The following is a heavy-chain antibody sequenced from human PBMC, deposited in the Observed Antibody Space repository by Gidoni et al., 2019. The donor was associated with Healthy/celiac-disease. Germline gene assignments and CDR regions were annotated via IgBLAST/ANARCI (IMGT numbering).Heavy chain of an antibody. CDR2: ISYDGSNK. D-gene: IGHD1-1*01. J-gene: IGHJ4*02. V-gene: IGHV3-30*18. CDR1: GFTFSSYG. Sequence: QVQLVESGGGVVQPGRSLRLSCAASGFTFSSYGMHWVRQAPGKGLEWVAVISYDGSNKYYADSVKGLFTISRDNSKNTLYLQMNSLRAEDTAVYYCAKDKADDGPGYWGQGTLVTVSS. CDR3: AKDKADDGPGY.